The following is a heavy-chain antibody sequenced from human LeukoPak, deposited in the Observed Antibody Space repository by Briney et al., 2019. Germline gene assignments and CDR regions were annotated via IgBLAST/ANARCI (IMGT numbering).Heavy chain of an antibody. CDR1: GGSFSGYY. CDR2: INHSGST. V-gene: IGHV4-34*01. D-gene: IGHD1-1*01. J-gene: IGHJ4*02. CDR3: VRGTGTMIY. Sequence: SETLSLTCAVYGGSFSGYYWSWIRQPPGKGLELIGEINHSGSTNYNPSLKSRVTISVDTYKNQFSLKMSSVTAADTAVYSCVRGTGTMIYWGQGTLVTVSS.